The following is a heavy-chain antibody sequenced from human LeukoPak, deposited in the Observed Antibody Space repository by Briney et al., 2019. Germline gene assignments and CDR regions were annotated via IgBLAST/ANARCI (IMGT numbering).Heavy chain of an antibody. D-gene: IGHD6-6*01. CDR2: ISYDGSNK. J-gene: IGHJ6*03. CDR3: AREGSKFYYYYYMDV. V-gene: IGHV3-30*04. Sequence: GRSLRLSCAASGFTFSSYAMHWVRQAPGKGLEWVAVISYDGSNKYYADSVKGRFTISRDNAKNSLYLQMNSLRAEDTAVYYCAREGSKFYYYYYMDVWGKGTTVTVSS. CDR1: GFTFSSYA.